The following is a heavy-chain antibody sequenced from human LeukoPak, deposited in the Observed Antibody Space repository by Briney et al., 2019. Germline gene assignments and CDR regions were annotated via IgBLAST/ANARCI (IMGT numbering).Heavy chain of an antibody. V-gene: IGHV4-39*07. CDR1: GGSISSGDYY. Sequence: PSETLSLTCTVSGGSISSGDYYWSWIRQPPGKGLEWIGEINHSGSTNYNPSLKSRVTISVDTSKNQFSLKLSSVTAADTAVYYCARGYYDILTGYYDYYFDYWGQGTLVTVSS. D-gene: IGHD3-9*01. CDR3: ARGYYDILTGYYDYYFDY. CDR2: INHSGST. J-gene: IGHJ4*02.